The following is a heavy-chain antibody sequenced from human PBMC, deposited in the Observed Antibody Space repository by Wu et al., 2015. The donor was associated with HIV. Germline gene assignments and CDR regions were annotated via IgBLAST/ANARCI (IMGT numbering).Heavy chain of an antibody. CDR1: GYSFTNFD. CDR2: IIPIFGTA. J-gene: IGHJ4*02. D-gene: IGHD3-22*01. Sequence: QVQLVQSGAEVKRSGASVKVSCKASGYSFTNFDINWVRQATGQGLEWMGRIIPIFGTANYAQKLQGRVVITADESTSTFYMELSSLRSEDTAVYYCARAPYYDNSGYTYYFDCWGQGTLVTVSS. V-gene: IGHV1-69*18. CDR3: ARAPYYDNSGYTYYFDC.